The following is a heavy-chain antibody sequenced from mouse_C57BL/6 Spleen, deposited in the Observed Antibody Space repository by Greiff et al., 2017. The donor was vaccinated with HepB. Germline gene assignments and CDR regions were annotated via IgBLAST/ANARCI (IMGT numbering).Heavy chain of an antibody. CDR1: GFTFSSYA. J-gene: IGHJ2*01. CDR3: TRVPGSSLYFDY. V-gene: IGHV5-9-1*02. Sequence: EVQLVESGEGLVKPGGSLKLSCAASGFTFSSYAMSWVRQTPETRLEWVAYISSGGDYIYYADTVKGRFTISRDNARNTLYLQMSSLKSEDTAMYYCTRVPGSSLYFDYWGQGTTLTVSS. CDR2: ISSGGDYI. D-gene: IGHD1-1*01.